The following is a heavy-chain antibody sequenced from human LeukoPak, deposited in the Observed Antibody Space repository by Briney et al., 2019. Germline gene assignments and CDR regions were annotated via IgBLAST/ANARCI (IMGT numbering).Heavy chain of an antibody. CDR3: ATFLHDY. CDR2: IKQDGSEK. D-gene: IGHD3-3*01. CDR1: GFTFSSYG. Sequence: GGSLRLSCAASGFTFSSYGMHWVRQAPGKGLEWVANIKQDGSEKHYVDSVKGRFTVSRDNAKNSLYLQMNSLRAEDTAIYYCATFLHDYWGQGTLVTVSS. V-gene: IGHV3-7*01. J-gene: IGHJ4*02.